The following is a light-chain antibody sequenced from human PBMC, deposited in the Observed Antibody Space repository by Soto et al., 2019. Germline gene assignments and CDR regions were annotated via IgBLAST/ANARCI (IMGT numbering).Light chain of an antibody. CDR1: QSINYY. CDR3: QQYGSSSWT. V-gene: IGKV3-20*01. CDR2: GAS. J-gene: IGKJ1*01. Sequence: MVLTQSPASLALSPGERATLSCRASQSINYYLAWYQQNPGQVPTLLIYGASSRATGPPDRFSGSGSGTDFTLTISRLEPEDFAVYYCQQYGSSSWTFGQGTKVDI.